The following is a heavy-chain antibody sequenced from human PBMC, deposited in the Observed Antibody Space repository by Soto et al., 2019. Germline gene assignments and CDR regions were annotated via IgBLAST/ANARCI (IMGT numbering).Heavy chain of an antibody. CDR1: AGTFSSYT. V-gene: IGHV1-69*02. J-gene: IGHJ6*03. Sequence: QVQLVQSGAEVKTPGSSVKVSCKASAGTFSSYTISWVRQAPGQGLEWMGRIIPILGIANYAQKFQGRVTIPADKPTSTAYMELSSLRSDYTAVYYCARRPRDSIHYMDVWGKGTTVTVSS. D-gene: IGHD4-4*01. CDR2: IIPILGIA. CDR3: ARRPRDSIHYMDV.